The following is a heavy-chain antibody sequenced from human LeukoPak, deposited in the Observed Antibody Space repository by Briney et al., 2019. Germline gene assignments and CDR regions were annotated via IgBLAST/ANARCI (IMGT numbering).Heavy chain of an antibody. J-gene: IGHJ5*02. V-gene: IGHV1-18*01. D-gene: IGHD3-9*01. CDR3: ARVPYDILTGSQYNWFDP. CDR1: GYTFTSYG. CDR2: ISAYNGNT. Sequence: ASVKVSCKASGYTFTSYGISWVRQAPGQGLEWMGWISAYNGNTNYAQKLQGRVTMTTDTSTSTAYMELRSLRSDDTAVYYCARVPYDILTGSQYNWFDPWGQGTLVTVSS.